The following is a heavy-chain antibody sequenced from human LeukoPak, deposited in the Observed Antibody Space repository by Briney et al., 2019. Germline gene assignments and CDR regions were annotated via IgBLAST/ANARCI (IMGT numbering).Heavy chain of an antibody. Sequence: GASVKVSCKASGYTFTNYAVHWVRQAPGQRLEWMGWINAGNGNTKCSQKFQGRVTITRDTSASTAYMELSSLRSEDTAVYYCARTTAMVTIFDYWGQGTLVTVSS. CDR1: GYTFTNYA. D-gene: IGHD5-18*01. J-gene: IGHJ4*02. CDR2: INAGNGNT. V-gene: IGHV1-3*01. CDR3: ARTTAMVTIFDY.